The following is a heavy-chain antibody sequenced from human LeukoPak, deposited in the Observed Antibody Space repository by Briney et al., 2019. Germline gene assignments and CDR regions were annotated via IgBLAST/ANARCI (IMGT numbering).Heavy chain of an antibody. D-gene: IGHD6-19*01. Sequence: ASVKVSSKASRYTFTIYDINWVRQATLQGLEWMGWMNLNSGNTGYAQKFQGRVTMTRNTSISTAYMELSSLRSEDTAVYYCARGSRGWYRLYWFDPWGQGTLVTVSS. V-gene: IGHV1-8*01. CDR1: RYTFTIYD. J-gene: IGHJ5*02. CDR3: ARGSRGWYRLYWFDP. CDR2: MNLNSGNT.